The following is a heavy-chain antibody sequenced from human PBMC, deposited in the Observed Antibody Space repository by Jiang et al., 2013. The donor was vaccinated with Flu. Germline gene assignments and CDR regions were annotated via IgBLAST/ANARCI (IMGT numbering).Heavy chain of an antibody. CDR3: ARFSKRAVVGTTYFYYYGMDV. D-gene: IGHD1-1*01. J-gene: IGHJ6*02. Sequence: SGAEVKKPGSSVKVSCKASGGTFSSYAISWVRQAPGQGLEWVGGITPSFGTVKAAQKLQGRVTITADESTSTAYMELSSLRREDTAVYYCARFSKRAVVGTTYFYYYGMDVWGQGTHGHRLL. V-gene: IGHV1-69*01. CDR2: ITPSFGTV. CDR1: GGTFSSYA.